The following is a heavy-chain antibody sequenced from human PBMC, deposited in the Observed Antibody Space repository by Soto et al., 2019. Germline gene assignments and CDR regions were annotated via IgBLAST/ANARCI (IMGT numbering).Heavy chain of an antibody. CDR2: ISGSGGNI. CDR3: ATHDFRGTTGTT. D-gene: IGHD1-1*01. J-gene: IGHJ5*02. CDR1: GFTFSRYA. V-gene: IGHV3-23*01. Sequence: EVQLLESGGGLVQPGESLRLSCAASGFTFSRYAMGWVRQAPGKGLEWVSVISGSGGNIHYADSVKGRFTISRDNSRNTLYLQMSSLRVDDTAVYNCATHDFRGTTGTTWGQGTLVTVSS.